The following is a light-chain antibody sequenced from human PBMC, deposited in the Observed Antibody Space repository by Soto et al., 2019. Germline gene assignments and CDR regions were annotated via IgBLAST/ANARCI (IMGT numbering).Light chain of an antibody. Sequence: EIVMTQSPATLSVSPGERATLSCTASQSVSRYLAWYQQKPGQAPRLLIHGTSTRAVGVPARFSGSWSGTDFTLTISSLQSEDSAIYYCHQYKNWPWTFGQGTKVDIK. CDR1: QSVSRY. V-gene: IGKV3-15*01. CDR3: HQYKNWPWT. CDR2: GTS. J-gene: IGKJ1*01.